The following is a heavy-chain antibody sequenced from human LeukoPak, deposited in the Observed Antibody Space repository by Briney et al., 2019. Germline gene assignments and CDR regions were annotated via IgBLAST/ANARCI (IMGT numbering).Heavy chain of an antibody. J-gene: IGHJ4*02. V-gene: IGHV4-30-4*01. Sequence: SETLSLTCTVSGGSISSGDYYWSWIRQPPGKGLEGIGYIYYSGSTYYNPSLKSRVTISVDTSKNQFSLKLSSVTAADTAVYYCARGLLYSSSWYDYWGQGTLVTVSS. CDR2: IYYSGST. CDR1: GGSISSGDYY. CDR3: ARGLLYSSSWYDY. D-gene: IGHD6-13*01.